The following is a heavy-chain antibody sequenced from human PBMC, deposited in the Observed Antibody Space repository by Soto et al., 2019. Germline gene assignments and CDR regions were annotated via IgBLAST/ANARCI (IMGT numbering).Heavy chain of an antibody. J-gene: IGHJ1*01. CDR2: IYYSGST. D-gene: IGHD3-16*01. Sequence: QVQLQESGPGLVKPSQTLSLTCTASGGSISSGDYYWSWMRQHPGKGLEWIGYIYYSGSTYDNPSLKSRVTISVDTSNNQFSLKLSSVTAADTAVYYCARSRGNVTYHHDFQPWGQGTLVTVSS. CDR1: GGSISSGDYY. CDR3: ARSRGNVTYHHDFQP. V-gene: IGHV4-31*03.